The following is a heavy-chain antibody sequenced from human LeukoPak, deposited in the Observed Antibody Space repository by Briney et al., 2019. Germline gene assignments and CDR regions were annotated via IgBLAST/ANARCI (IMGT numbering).Heavy chain of an antibody. CDR2: IYYSGST. D-gene: IGHD3-10*01. V-gene: IGHV4-31*03. CDR1: GGSISSGGYY. J-gene: IGHJ3*02. Sequence: SQTLSLTCTVSGGSISSGGYYWSWIRQHPGKGLEWIGYIYYSGSTYYNPSLKSRVTISVDTSKNQFSLKLSSVTAADTAVYYCARAPRGLNAFDIWGQGTMVIVSS. CDR3: ARAPRGLNAFDI.